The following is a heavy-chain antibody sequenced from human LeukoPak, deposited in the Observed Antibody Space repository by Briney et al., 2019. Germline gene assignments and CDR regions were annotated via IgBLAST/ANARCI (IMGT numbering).Heavy chain of an antibody. CDR3: ARDEGSAYPFDY. CDR2: IYYSGST. CDR1: GGSISSSSYY. J-gene: IGHJ4*02. D-gene: IGHD3-22*01. V-gene: IGHV4-39*07. Sequence: PSETLSLTCTVSGGSISSSSYYWGWIRQPPGKGLEWIGSIYYSGSTYYNPSLKSRVTISVDTSKNQFSLSLNSVTAADTAVYFCARDEGSAYPFDYWGQGTLVTVSS.